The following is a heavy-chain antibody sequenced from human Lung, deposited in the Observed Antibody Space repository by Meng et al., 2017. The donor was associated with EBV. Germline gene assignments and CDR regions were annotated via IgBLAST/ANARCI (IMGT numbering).Heavy chain of an antibody. CDR2: ISAYNGNT. Sequence: QGQLVQSGAEVKKPGASGKVSCKASGYTFTSYGISWVRQAPGQGLEWMGWISAYNGNTNYAQKLQGRVTMTTDTSTSTAYMELRSLRSDDTAVYYCAASSSSWYQNWFDPWGQGTLVTVSS. J-gene: IGHJ5*02. D-gene: IGHD6-13*01. V-gene: IGHV1-18*01. CDR3: AASSSSWYQNWFDP. CDR1: GYTFTSYG.